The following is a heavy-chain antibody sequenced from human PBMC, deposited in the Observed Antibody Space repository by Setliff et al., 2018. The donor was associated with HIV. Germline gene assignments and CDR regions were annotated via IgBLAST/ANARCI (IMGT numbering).Heavy chain of an antibody. CDR3: ARLSGDYYYFDY. CDR2: IYTSGST. V-gene: IGHV4-4*09. Sequence: SETLSLTCTVSGGSISSYYWSWIRQPPGKGLEWIGYIYTSGSTNYNPSLKSRVAISLDTSKNQFSLKLTSVTAADTAVYYCARLSGDYYYFDYWGQGTLVTVSS. D-gene: IGHD2-21*02. CDR1: GGSISSYY. J-gene: IGHJ4*02.